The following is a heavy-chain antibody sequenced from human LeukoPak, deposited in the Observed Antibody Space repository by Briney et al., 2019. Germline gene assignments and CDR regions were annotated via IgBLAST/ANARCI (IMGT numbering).Heavy chain of an antibody. CDR3: ARDRTGRAFDI. D-gene: IGHD3-10*01. CDR1: GVNLSRYW. CDR2: IKQDGSEK. Sequence: GGSLRLSCAASGVNLSRYWMSWVRQAPGKGLEWVANIKQDGSEKYYVDSVKGRFTISRDNAENSLYLQMNSLRAEDTAVYYCARDRTGRAFDIWGQGTMVTVSS. V-gene: IGHV3-7*01. J-gene: IGHJ3*02.